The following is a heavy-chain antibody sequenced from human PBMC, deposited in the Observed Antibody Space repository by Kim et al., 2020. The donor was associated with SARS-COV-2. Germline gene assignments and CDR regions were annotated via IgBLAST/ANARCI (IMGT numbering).Heavy chain of an antibody. CDR2: IYYSGST. CDR1: GGSISSYY. CDR3: ARVGGSGSYYKPLYYYYYG. J-gene: IGHJ6*01. D-gene: IGHD3-10*01. V-gene: IGHV4-59*01. Sequence: SETLSLTCTVSGGSISSYYWSWIRQPPGKGLEWIGYIYYSGSTNYNPSLKSRVTISVDTSKNQFSLKLSSMTAADTAVYYCARVGGSGSYYKPLYYYYYG.